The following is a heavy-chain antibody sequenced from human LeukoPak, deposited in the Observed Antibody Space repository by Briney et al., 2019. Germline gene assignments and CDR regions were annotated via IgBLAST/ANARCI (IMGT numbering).Heavy chain of an antibody. CDR2: ISWNSGSI. CDR3: AKDRARTSNYYYGMDV. CDR1: GFTFDDYA. D-gene: IGHD1-1*01. V-gene: IGHV3-9*01. J-gene: IGHJ6*02. Sequence: GGSLSLSCAASGFTFDDYAMHWVRQAPGKGLEWVSGISWNSGSIGYADSVKGRFTISRDNAKNSLYLQMNSLRAEDTALYYCAKDRARTSNYYYGMDVWGQGTTVTVSS.